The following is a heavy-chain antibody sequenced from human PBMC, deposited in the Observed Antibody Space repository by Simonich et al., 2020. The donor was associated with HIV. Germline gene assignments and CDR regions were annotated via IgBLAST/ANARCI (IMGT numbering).Heavy chain of an antibody. J-gene: IGHJ2*01. CDR3: ARRGHYYDSFDL. CDR2: IYYSGRT. V-gene: IGHV4-59*12. CDR1: GASISTYY. Sequence: QGQLQKWGAGLLKPSEPLSLTCTVSGASISTYYWGWIRPPPGKGLEWIGYIYYSGRTNCNPPLKSRVTISVDTSKNQFSLKLSSVTAADTAVYYCARRGHYYDSFDLWGRGTLVTVSS. D-gene: IGHD3-22*01.